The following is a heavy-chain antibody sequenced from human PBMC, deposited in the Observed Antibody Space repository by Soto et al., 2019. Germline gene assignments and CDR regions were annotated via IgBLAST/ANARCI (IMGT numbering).Heavy chain of an antibody. V-gene: IGHV4-59*11. J-gene: IGHJ5*02. CDR3: ARGVYLSLVRTGWFHP. CDR1: GTSMSGHF. CDR2: GYYSGST. D-gene: IGHD3-10*01. Sequence: QVQLQESGPGLVKASETLSLTCTVSGTSMSGHFWSWMRQPPGKGLEWIGYGYYSGSTLYNPSLKSRVTISLDTSKNHFSLRLNSVTSADTAVYYCARGVYLSLVRTGWFHPWGQGTLVTVSS.